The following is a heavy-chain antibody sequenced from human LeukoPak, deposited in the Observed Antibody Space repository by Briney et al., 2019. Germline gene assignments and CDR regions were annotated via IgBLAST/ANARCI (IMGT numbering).Heavy chain of an antibody. J-gene: IGHJ3*01. CDR1: GYTFTSYD. Sequence: ASVKVSCKASGYTFTSYDINWVRQATGQGLEWMGWMNPNSDNTGYAQKFQGRVTMTTDTSTSTAYMELRSLRSDDTAVYYCARGRRILTGYYISGSDAFDFWGQGTMVTVSS. CDR2: MNPNSDNT. D-gene: IGHD3-9*01. V-gene: IGHV1-8*01. CDR3: ARGRRILTGYYISGSDAFDF.